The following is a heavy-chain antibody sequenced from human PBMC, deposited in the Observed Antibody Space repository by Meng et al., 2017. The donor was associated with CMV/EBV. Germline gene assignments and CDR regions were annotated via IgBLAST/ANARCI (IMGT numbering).Heavy chain of an antibody. CDR3: ARVAARDRYCSSTSCYFCDY. J-gene: IGHJ4*02. CDR2: INPSGGST. D-gene: IGHD2-2*01. Sequence: ASVKVSCKASGYTFTGYYMHWVRQAPGQGLEWMGIINPSGGSTSYAQKFQGRVTMTRDTSTSTVYMELSSLRSEDTAVYYCARVAARDRYCSSTSCYFCDYWGQGTLVTVSS. V-gene: IGHV1-46*01. CDR1: GYTFTGYY.